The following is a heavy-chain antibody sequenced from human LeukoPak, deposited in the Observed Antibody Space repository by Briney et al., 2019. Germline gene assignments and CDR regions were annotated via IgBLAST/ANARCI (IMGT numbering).Heavy chain of an antibody. CDR1: GGSITGSSYY. V-gene: IGHV4-39*02. D-gene: IGHD3-10*01. CDR3: ARERTYGSGHDY. J-gene: IGHJ4*02. Sequence: PSETLSLTCSVSGGSITGSSYYWGWIRQPPEKGLEWIGSIYYTGGTYYSPSLKSRVTISVDTSKNQFSLKLSSVTAADTAVYYCARERTYGSGHDYWGQGTLVTVSS. CDR2: IYYTGGT.